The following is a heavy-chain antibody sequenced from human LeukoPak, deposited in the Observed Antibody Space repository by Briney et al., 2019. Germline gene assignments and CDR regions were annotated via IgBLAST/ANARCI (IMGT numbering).Heavy chain of an antibody. J-gene: IGHJ5*02. CDR3: ARAWPPQWLANHWFDP. V-gene: IGHV4-38-2*02. CDR1: GYSISTGYY. Sequence: SETLSLTCTVSGYSISTGYYWDWIRQPPGKGLEWIGTFYHGGSTYYNPSLKSRVTISVDTSKNQFSLNLTSVTAADTAVYYCARAWPPQWLANHWFDPWGQGTLVTVSS. D-gene: IGHD6-19*01. CDR2: FYHGGST.